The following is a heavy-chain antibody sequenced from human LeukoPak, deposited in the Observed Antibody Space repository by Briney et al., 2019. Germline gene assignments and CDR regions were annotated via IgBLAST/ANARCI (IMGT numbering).Heavy chain of an antibody. D-gene: IGHD4-23*01. CDR2: IYHSGST. CDR1: SYSISSGYY. CDR3: ASQDYGGNYDFDY. Sequence: SETLSLTCPVSSYSISSGYYWGWIRQPPGKGLEWIGSIYHSGSTYYNPSLKSRVTISVDTSKNQFSLKLSSVTAADTAVYYCASQDYGGNYDFDYWGQGTLVTVSS. V-gene: IGHV4-38-2*01. J-gene: IGHJ4*02.